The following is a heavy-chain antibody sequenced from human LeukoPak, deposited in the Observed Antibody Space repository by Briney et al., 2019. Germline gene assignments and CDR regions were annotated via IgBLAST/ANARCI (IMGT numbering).Heavy chain of an antibody. CDR1: GGYFSGYY. V-gene: IGHV4-34*01. CDR3: ASSNWLRDANFDN. J-gene: IGHJ4*02. D-gene: IGHD6-13*01. CDR2: INHSGST. Sequence: NPSETLSLTCAVYGGYFSGYYWSWIRQPPGKGLEWIGEINHSGSTNYNPSLKSRVTISVDTPKNQFSLKLSSVTATDSAAYYCASSNWLRDANFDNWGQGTLVTVSS.